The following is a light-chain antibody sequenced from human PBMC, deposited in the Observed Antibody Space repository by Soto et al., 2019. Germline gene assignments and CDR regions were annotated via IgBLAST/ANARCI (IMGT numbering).Light chain of an antibody. Sequence: DIQMTQSPSTLSASVGDRVTITCRASQSISSWLAWYQQKPGKAPKLLIYKASSLESGVPSRFSGSGSGTEFTLTISSLQPDDFATYYCQQYNSYSRTFGGGTKV. CDR1: QSISSW. CDR2: KAS. CDR3: QQYNSYSRT. J-gene: IGKJ4*01. V-gene: IGKV1-5*03.